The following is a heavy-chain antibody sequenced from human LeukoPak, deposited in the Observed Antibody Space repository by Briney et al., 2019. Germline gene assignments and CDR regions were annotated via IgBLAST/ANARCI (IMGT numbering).Heavy chain of an antibody. CDR2: IRYDGSNK. CDR3: AKPPRYSSSYPDY. J-gene: IGHJ4*02. D-gene: IGHD6-6*01. V-gene: IGHV3-30*02. Sequence: GGSLRLSCAAPGFTFSSYGMHWVRQAPGKGLEWVAFIRYDGSNKYYADSVKGRFTISRDNSKNTLYLQMNSLRAEDMAVYYCAKPPRYSSSYPDYWGQGTLVTVSS. CDR1: GFTFSSYG.